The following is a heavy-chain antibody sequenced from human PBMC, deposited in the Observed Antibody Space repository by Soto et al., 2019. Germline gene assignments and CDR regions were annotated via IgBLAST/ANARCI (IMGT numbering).Heavy chain of an antibody. J-gene: IGHJ4*02. V-gene: IGHV3-74*01. CDR2: INIDGSTT. D-gene: IGHD3-22*01. Sequence: EVQLVESGGGLVQPGGSLRLSCAASGFTYSTYWMHWVRQAPGKGLVWVSRINIDGSTTTYADSVKGRFTISRDNAKNTVHLQIHSLRAEDTAVYYCARGRLYYDDSCDYWGQGTLVTVSS. CDR3: ARGRLYYDDSCDY. CDR1: GFTYSTYW.